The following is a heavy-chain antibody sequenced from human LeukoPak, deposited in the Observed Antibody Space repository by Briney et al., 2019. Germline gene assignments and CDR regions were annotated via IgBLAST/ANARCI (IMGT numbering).Heavy chain of an antibody. CDR1: GYTFTSYD. D-gene: IGHD3-16*01. CDR3: ARIMTTYNWFDP. J-gene: IGHJ5*02. Sequence: ASVKVSCKASGYTFTSYDINWVRQATGQGLEWMGWMNPNSGNTGYAQKFQGRVTMTRNTSISTAYMELSSLRSEDTAVYYCARIMTTYNWFDPWGQGTLVTVSS. CDR2: MNPNSGNT. V-gene: IGHV1-8*02.